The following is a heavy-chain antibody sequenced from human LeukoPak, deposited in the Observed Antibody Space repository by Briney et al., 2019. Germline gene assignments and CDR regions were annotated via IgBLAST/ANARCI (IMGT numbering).Heavy chain of an antibody. CDR2: MNPNRGNT. J-gene: IGHJ5*02. V-gene: IGHV1-8*01. D-gene: IGHD1-26*01. CDR1: GYTFTSYD. CDR3: ARSPGGRRRPTNWYDP. Sequence: ASVKVSCKASGYTFTSYDINWVRQATGQGLEWMGWMNPNRGNTGYAQKFQGRGTMTRNTSISTAYMELSSLRSEDTAVYYCARSPGGRRRPTNWYDPWGQGTLVTVSS.